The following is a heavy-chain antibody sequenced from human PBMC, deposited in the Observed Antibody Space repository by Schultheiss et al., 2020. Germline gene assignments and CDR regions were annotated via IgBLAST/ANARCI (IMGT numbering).Heavy chain of an antibody. D-gene: IGHD3-10*01. V-gene: IGHV3-33*01. CDR1: GFTFSSYV. J-gene: IGHJ6*02. CDR2: IWYDGSNK. Sequence: SLRLSCAASGFTFSSYVMHWVRQAPGKGLEWVAVIWYDGSNKYYADSVKGRFTISRDNSKNSLYLQMNSLRAEDTAVYYCAREPPEPTGVGYDYYGMDVWGQGTTVTVSS. CDR3: AREPPEPTGVGYDYYGMDV.